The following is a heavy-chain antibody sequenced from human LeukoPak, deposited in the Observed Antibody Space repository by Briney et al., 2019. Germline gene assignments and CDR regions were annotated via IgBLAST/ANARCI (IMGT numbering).Heavy chain of an antibody. CDR2: IYYSGST. V-gene: IGHV4-59*01. D-gene: IGHD1-26*01. CDR3: ARSRAFNSGAFDP. J-gene: IGHJ5*02. CDR1: GGSINSYY. Sequence: SETLSLTCTVSGGSINSYYWSWIRQPPGKGLEWIAYIYYSGSTSYNPSLKSRVTISVDTSKNQFSLKLNSVTAADTAVYYCARSRAFNSGAFDPWGQGSLVTVSS.